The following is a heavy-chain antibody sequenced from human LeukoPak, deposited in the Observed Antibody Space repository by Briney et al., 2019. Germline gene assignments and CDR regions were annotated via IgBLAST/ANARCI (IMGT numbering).Heavy chain of an antibody. D-gene: IGHD6-19*01. Sequence: ASVTVSCKASGYTFTSYAMNWVRQAPGQGLEWMGWINTNAGNPTYAQGFTGRFVFSLDTSVSTAYLQISSLKAEDTAVYYCARAHSSGWISAFDIWGQGTMVTVSS. J-gene: IGHJ3*02. CDR1: GYTFTSYA. CDR2: INTNAGNP. CDR3: ARAHSSGWISAFDI. V-gene: IGHV7-4-1*02.